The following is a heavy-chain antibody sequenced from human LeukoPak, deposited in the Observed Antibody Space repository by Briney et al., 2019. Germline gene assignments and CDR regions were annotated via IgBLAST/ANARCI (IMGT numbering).Heavy chain of an antibody. V-gene: IGHV1-24*01. Sequence: ASVKVSCKVSGYTLTELSMHWGRQAPGKGLEWMGGFDPEDGETIYAQKFQGRVTMTEDTSTDTAYMELSSVRSEDTAVYYCATGGGYSKDYYYMDVWGKGTTVTVSS. J-gene: IGHJ6*03. CDR3: ATGGGYSKDYYYMDV. CDR2: FDPEDGET. CDR1: GYTLTELS. D-gene: IGHD6-13*01.